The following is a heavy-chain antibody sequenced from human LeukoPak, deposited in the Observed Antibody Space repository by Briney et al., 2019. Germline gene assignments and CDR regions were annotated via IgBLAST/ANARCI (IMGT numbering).Heavy chain of an antibody. CDR1: GFTFSSYA. D-gene: IGHD1/OR15-1a*01. Sequence: SGGSLRLSCAASGFTFSSYAMSWVRQAPGKGLEWVSAISGSGGSTYYADSVKGRFTISRDNSKNTLYLQMNSLRPDDTAVYYCARDSSDANIDYWGQGTLVTVSS. J-gene: IGHJ4*02. CDR2: ISGSGGST. CDR3: ARDSSDANIDY. V-gene: IGHV3-23*01.